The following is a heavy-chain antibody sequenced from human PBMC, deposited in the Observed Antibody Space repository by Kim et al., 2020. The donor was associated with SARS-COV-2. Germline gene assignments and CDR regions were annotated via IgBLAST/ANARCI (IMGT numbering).Heavy chain of an antibody. D-gene: IGHD3-16*01. J-gene: IGHJ4*02. CDR2: INWDRGST. Sequence: GGSLRLSCAASGFTFDDYGMHWVRQAPGKGLEWVSGINWDRGSTNYADSVKGRFTISRDNAENSLYLQMNSLRAEDTALYFCARGRGTHHRHYFDFWGQG. CDR3: ARGRGTHHRHYFDF. CDR1: GFTFDDYG. V-gene: IGHV3-20*04.